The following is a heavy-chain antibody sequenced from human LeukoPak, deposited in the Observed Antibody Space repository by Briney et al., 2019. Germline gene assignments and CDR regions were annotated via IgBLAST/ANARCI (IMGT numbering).Heavy chain of an antibody. CDR2: FDPEDGET. V-gene: IGHV1-24*01. CDR3: ATHWIFGGSFDY. Sequence: ASVKVSCKVSGYTLTELSMHWVRQAPGKGLEWMGGFDPEDGETIYAQKFQGRVTMTEDTSTDTAYMELSSLRSEDTAVYYCATHWIFGGSFDYWGQGTLVTVSS. CDR1: GYTLTELS. J-gene: IGHJ4*02. D-gene: IGHD3-3*01.